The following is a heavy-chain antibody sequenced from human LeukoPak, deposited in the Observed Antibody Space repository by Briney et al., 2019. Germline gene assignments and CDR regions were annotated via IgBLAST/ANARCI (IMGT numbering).Heavy chain of an antibody. CDR3: ASTRRDGYPFDY. J-gene: IGHJ4*02. V-gene: IGHV4-59*01. CDR2: IYYSGST. CDR1: GGSISSYY. Sequence: KPSETLSLTCTVSGGSISSYYWSWIRQPPGKGLEWIGYIYYSGSTNYNPSLKSRVTISVDTSKNQFSLKLSSVTAADTAVYYCASTRRDGYPFDYWGQGTLVTVSS. D-gene: IGHD5-24*01.